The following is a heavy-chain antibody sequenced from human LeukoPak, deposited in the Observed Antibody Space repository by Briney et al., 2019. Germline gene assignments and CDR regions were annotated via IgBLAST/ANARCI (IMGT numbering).Heavy chain of an antibody. CDR2: ISSSSSYI. V-gene: IGHV3-21*01. CDR3: ARDRSSSWYPARFDY. Sequence: GGSLRLSCAASGFTFSSYSMNWVRQAPGKGLEWVSSISSSSSYIYYADSVKGRFTISRDNAKNSLYLQMSSLRAEDTAVYYCARDRSSSWYPARFDYWGQGTLVTVSS. J-gene: IGHJ4*02. CDR1: GFTFSSYS. D-gene: IGHD6-13*01.